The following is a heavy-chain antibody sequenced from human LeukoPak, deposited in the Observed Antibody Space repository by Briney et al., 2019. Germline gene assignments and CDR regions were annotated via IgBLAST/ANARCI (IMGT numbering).Heavy chain of an antibody. CDR2: IYTSGST. CDR3: ARSPPWVPSYMDV. CDR1: GGSISSGSYY. Sequence: SQTLSLTCTVSGGSISSGSYYWSWIRQPAGKGLEWIGRIYTSGSTNYNPSLKSRVTMSVDTSNNQFSLKLTSVTAADTAVYYCARSPPWVPSYMDVWGKGTTVTISS. V-gene: IGHV4-61*02. J-gene: IGHJ6*03. D-gene: IGHD3-10*01.